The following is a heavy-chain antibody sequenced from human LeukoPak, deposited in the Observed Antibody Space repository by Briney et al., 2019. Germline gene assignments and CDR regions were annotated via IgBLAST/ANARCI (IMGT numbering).Heavy chain of an antibody. CDR3: ARDEGYCSSTSCCFYYFDY. D-gene: IGHD2-2*01. Sequence: GGSLRLSCGASGFSFSSYWMSWVRQAPGKGLEWVANIKQDGSKEYYVDSVKGRFTVSRDNAKNSLSLQMNSLRAEDTAVYYCARDEGYCSSTSCCFYYFDYWGQGTLVTVSS. J-gene: IGHJ4*02. CDR2: IKQDGSKE. CDR1: GFSFSSYW. V-gene: IGHV3-7*01.